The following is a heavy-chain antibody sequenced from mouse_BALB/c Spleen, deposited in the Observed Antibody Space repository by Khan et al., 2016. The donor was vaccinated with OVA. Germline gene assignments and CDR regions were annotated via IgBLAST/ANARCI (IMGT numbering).Heavy chain of an antibody. CDR2: ISYSGTT. D-gene: IGHD1-1*01. J-gene: IGHJ4*01. CDR1: GYSITSDYA. CDR3: ARQNYYGYAMDY. Sequence: EVQLVESGPGLVKPSQSLSLTCTVTGYSITSDYAWNWIRQFPGNKLEWMGYISYSGTTSYNPSLKSRISKTRETYKNQLILQLKSVRSEDTAKNYCARQNYYGYAMDYWGQGTSVTVSS. V-gene: IGHV3-2*02.